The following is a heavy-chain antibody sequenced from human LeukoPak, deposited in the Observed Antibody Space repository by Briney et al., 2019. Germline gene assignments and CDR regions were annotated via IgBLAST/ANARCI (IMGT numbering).Heavy chain of an antibody. V-gene: IGHV1-69*13. Sequence: ASVKVSCRASGGALNSYGISWVRQAPGQGLEWMGGIIPISGTTNYAQRIQDRISIIADESTSTVYMDLSSLRSEDTAIYYCARDFEDVDYYYGMDVWGQGTTVTVSS. J-gene: IGHJ6*02. CDR2: IIPISGTT. D-gene: IGHD2-15*01. CDR1: GGALNSYG. CDR3: ARDFEDVDYYYGMDV.